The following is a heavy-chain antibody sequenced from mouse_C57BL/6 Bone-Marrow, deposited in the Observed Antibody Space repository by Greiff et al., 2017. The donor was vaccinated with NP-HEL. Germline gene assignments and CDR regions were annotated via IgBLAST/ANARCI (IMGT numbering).Heavy chain of an antibody. V-gene: IGHV1-50*01. CDR1: GYTFTSYW. CDR3: ARLGSKVYFDY. Sequence: QVQLQQPGAELVKPGASVKLSCKASGYTFTSYWMQWVKQRPGQGLEWIGEIDPSDSYTNYNQKFKGKATLTVDTSSSTAYMQLSSLTSEDSAVYYCARLGSKVYFDYWGKGTTLTVSS. CDR2: IDPSDSYT. J-gene: IGHJ2*01.